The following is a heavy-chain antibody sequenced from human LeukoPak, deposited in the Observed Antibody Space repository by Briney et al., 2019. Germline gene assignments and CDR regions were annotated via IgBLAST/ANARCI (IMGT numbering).Heavy chain of an antibody. J-gene: IGHJ4*02. Sequence: SETLSLTCAVYGVSFSGYYWSWIRQPPGKGLEWIGEINHSGSTNYNPSLKSRVTISVDTSKNQFSLKLSSVTAADTAVYYCAGGIAVADTLGYWGQGTLVTVSS. CDR3: AGGIAVADTLGY. CDR1: GVSFSGYY. CDR2: INHSGST. D-gene: IGHD6-19*01. V-gene: IGHV4-34*01.